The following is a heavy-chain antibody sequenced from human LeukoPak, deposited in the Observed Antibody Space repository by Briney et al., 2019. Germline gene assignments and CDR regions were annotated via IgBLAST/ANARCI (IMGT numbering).Heavy chain of an antibody. CDR2: MNPNSGNT. CDR1: GYTFTGYD. D-gene: IGHD3-3*01. Sequence: ASVKVSCKASGYTFTGYDINWVRQATGQGLEWMGWMNPNSGNTGYAQKFQGRVTMTRNTSISTAYMELSSLRSEDTAVYYCARGIDYDFWSGYPRRNYYYYYMDVWGKGTTVTVSS. CDR3: ARGIDYDFWSGYPRRNYYYYYMDV. V-gene: IGHV1-8*01. J-gene: IGHJ6*03.